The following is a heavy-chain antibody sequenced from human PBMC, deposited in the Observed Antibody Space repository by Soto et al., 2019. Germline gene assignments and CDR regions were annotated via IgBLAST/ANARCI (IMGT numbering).Heavy chain of an antibody. V-gene: IGHV3-48*01. CDR3: ARDWVVASIALDY. D-gene: IGHD5-12*01. J-gene: IGHJ4*02. CDR1: GFTFIRYS. Sequence: GSLRLSCATSGFTFIRYSMNWVRQAPGKGLEWVSYISSSSSTIYYADSVKGRFTISRDNAKNSLYLQMNSLRAEDTAVYYCARDWVVASIALDYWGQGP. CDR2: ISSSSSTI.